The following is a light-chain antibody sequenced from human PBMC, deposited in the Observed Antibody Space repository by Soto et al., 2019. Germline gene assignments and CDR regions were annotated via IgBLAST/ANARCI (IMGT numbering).Light chain of an antibody. CDR2: DVT. CDR3: RPYTRPSPYG. J-gene: IGLJ1*01. Sequence: QSALTQPASVSGSPGQSITISCTGTSSDVGGYNYVSWYQQHPGKAPKLMIYDVTNRPSGISNRFSGSKSGNTASLTISGPPAEDEAYFFCRPYTRPSPYGFGTGTKLTVL. CDR1: SSDVGGYNY. V-gene: IGLV2-14*01.